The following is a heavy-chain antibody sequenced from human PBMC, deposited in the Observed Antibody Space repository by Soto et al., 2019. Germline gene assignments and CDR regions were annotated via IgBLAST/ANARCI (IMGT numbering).Heavy chain of an antibody. V-gene: IGHV1-2*02. CDR3: ARGWSIAAAGTGANWLDP. CDR2: INPNSGGT. J-gene: IGHJ5*02. Sequence: ASVKGSCTASGYTFTGDYMHLVRQAPGQGLEWMGWINPNSGGTNYAQKCQGRVTMTSVTSISTAYIELSRLRSDDTAVCYCARGWSIAAAGTGANWLDPGRQGTLVTVSS. D-gene: IGHD6-13*01. CDR1: GYTFTGDY.